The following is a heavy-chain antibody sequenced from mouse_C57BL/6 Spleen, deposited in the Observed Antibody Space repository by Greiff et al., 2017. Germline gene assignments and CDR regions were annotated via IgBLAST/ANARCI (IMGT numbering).Heavy chain of an antibody. D-gene: IGHD2-5*01. CDR3: ARKEFYSKGYFDV. J-gene: IGHJ1*03. CDR2: IYPGSGST. CDR1: GYTFTSYW. Sequence: QVQLQQPGAELVKPGASVKMSCKASGYTFTSYWITWVKQRPGQGLEWIGDIYPGSGSTNYNEKFKSKATLTVDPSSSTAYMQLSSLTSEDSAVYYCARKEFYSKGYFDVWGTGTTVTVSS. V-gene: IGHV1-55*01.